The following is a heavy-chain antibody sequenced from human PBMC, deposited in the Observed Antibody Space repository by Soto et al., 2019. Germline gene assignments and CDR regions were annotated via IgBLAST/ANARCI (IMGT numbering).Heavy chain of an antibody. CDR3: ARTLYGENVDY. V-gene: IGHV1-8*01. CDR1: GYTFTSYD. Sequence: QVQLVQSGAEVKKPGASVKVSCKASGYTFTSYDINWVRQATGQGLEWMGWMNPNSGNTGYAQKFQGRATMTSKTSISTAYMKMSSLRTEKQALYYCARTLYGENVDYWGQGALVTV. CDR2: MNPNSGNT. D-gene: IGHD4-17*01. J-gene: IGHJ4*02.